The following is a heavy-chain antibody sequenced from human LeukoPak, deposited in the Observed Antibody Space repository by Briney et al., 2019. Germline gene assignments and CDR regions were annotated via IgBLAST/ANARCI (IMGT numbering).Heavy chain of an antibody. Sequence: SETLSLTCAVYGASFSGYYWSWVRQPPGKGLEWIGEIDYSGSANYNPSLKSRVTISVDTSKNQFSLKLSSVTAADTAVYYCAREMATEGYYFDYWGQGTLVTVSS. CDR2: IDYSGSA. CDR3: AREMATEGYYFDY. CDR1: GASFSGYY. J-gene: IGHJ4*02. V-gene: IGHV4-34*01. D-gene: IGHD5-24*01.